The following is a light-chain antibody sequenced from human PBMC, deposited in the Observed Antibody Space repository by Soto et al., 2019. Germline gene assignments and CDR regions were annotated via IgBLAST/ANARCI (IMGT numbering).Light chain of an antibody. CDR2: GAS. J-gene: IGKJ4*01. CDR1: QSVSSSN. Sequence: EIVLTQSPGTLSLSPGEIATLSCRASQSVSSSNLAWYQQKPGQAPRLLIYGASSRATGIPDRFSGSGSGTDFTLTISRLEPEDFAVYYCQQYGSSPLTFGGGTKVDNK. CDR3: QQYGSSPLT. V-gene: IGKV3-20*01.